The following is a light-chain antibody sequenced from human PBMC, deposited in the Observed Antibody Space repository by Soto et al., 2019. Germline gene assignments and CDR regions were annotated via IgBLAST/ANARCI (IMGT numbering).Light chain of an antibody. V-gene: IGKV3-11*01. CDR2: DAS. CDR3: QQRSNWPLEVT. J-gene: IGKJ5*01. Sequence: EIVLTQSPSTLSLSPGERATLSCRASQSVSRYLAWYQQKPGQAPRLLIYDASKRATGIPARFSGSGSGTDFTLTISSLEAEDFAVYYCQQRSNWPLEVTFGQGTRLEI. CDR1: QSVSRY.